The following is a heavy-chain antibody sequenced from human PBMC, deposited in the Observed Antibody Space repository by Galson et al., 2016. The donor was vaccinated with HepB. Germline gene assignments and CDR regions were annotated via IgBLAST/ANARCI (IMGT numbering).Heavy chain of an antibody. J-gene: IGHJ6*02. CDR2: IYYSGRT. CDR3: ARDDSGGWYGFHYVMDV. Sequence: LSLTCTVSGASISGYYLSWIRQPPGKGLEWIGYIYYSGRTNYNPSLKSRVTISVDTSKNQFSLKLSSVTAADTAVFYCARDDSGGWYGFHYVMDVWGQGTTGTVSS. D-gene: IGHD6-19*01. CDR1: GASISGYY. V-gene: IGHV4-59*01.